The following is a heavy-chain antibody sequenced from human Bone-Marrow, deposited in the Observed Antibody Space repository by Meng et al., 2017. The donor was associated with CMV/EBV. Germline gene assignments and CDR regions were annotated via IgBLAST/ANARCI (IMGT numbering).Heavy chain of an antibody. Sequence: SETLSLTCAVYGGSFSGYYWSWILQPPGKGLEWIGEINHSGSTNYNPSLKSRVTISVDTSKNQFSLKLSSVTAADTAVYYCASFCMWGSGYYYYGMDVWGQGTTVTVSS. CDR2: INHSGST. V-gene: IGHV4-34*01. D-gene: IGHD2-15*01. CDR3: ASFCMWGSGYYYYGMDV. CDR1: GGSFSGYY. J-gene: IGHJ6*02.